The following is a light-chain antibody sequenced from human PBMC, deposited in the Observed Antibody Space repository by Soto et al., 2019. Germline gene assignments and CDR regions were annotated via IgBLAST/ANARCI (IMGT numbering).Light chain of an antibody. J-gene: IGKJ1*01. CDR1: QSVSSN. CDR3: QHYNNWPPWT. Sequence: EIVMTQSPATLSVSPGERATLSCRASQSVSSNLAWYQQKHGQAPRLLIYGASTRATGIPARFSGSGSGTEFTLTISSLRSEDFAVYYCQHYNNWPPWTFGQGTKVEIK. CDR2: GAS. V-gene: IGKV3-15*01.